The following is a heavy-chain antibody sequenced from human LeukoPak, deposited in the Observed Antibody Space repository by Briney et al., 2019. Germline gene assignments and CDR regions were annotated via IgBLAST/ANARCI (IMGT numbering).Heavy chain of an antibody. CDR1: GGSISSYY. CDR2: IYYSGST. J-gene: IGHJ5*02. Sequence: SETLSLTCTVSGGSISSYYWSWIRQPPGKGLEWIGYIYYSGSTNYNPSLKSRVTISVDTSKNQFSLKLSSVTAADSAVYYCARRGSSGYAPRCNWFDPWGQGTLVTVSS. D-gene: IGHD5-12*01. V-gene: IGHV4-59*08. CDR3: ARRGSSGYAPRCNWFDP.